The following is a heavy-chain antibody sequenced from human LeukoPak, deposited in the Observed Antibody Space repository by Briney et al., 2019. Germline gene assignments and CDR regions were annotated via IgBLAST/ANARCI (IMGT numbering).Heavy chain of an antibody. D-gene: IGHD3-3*01. CDR1: GFTFSDYW. CDR3: ARDAYDDASES. V-gene: IGHV3-7*01. Sequence: PGGSLRLSCTGSGFTFSDYWMTWARQAPGKGLEWVANLGPDGSDKYYVDSVKGRFTISRDNAKKLVYLQMNSLRAEDTAVYYCARDAYDDASESWGQGTLVTVSS. J-gene: IGHJ5*02. CDR2: LGPDGSDK.